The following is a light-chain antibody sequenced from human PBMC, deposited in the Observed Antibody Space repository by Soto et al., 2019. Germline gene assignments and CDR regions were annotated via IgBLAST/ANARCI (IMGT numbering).Light chain of an antibody. J-gene: IGLJ1*01. V-gene: IGLV2-11*01. CDR1: SRDVGAYNY. Sequence: QSALTQPRSVSGSPGQSVTISCTGTSRDVGAYNYVSWYQQHPGKAPKVIIYDVSRRPSGVPDRFSGSKSGNTASLSISGLQAEDEADYYCCSYGGIYNVFGTGTKLTVL. CDR3: CSYGGIYNV. CDR2: DVS.